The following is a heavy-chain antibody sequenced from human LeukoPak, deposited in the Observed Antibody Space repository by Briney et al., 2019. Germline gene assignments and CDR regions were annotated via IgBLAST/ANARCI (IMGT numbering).Heavy chain of an antibody. CDR3: ARVFIAVAGIDY. CDR1: GDSISSRLYY. D-gene: IGHD6-19*01. Sequence: SETLSLTCGVSGDSISSRLYYWAWIRQPPGKGLEWIASIYYSGSTYYNPSLKSRVTISIDTAKNQFSLRLNSVAAADTAVYYCARVFIAVAGIDYWGQGTLVTVSS. CDR2: IYYSGST. J-gene: IGHJ4*02. V-gene: IGHV4-39*01.